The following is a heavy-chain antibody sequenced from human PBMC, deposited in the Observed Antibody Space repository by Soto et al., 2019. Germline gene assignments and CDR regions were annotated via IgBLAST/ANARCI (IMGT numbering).Heavy chain of an antibody. CDR1: GFTFSSYA. CDR2: ISATGGST. Sequence: PGWSLRLSCAVSGFTFSSYAMSWVRQAPGKGLEWVSGISATGGSTYFADSVRGRFTVSRDNSKNTLFLQMNSLRAEDTAVYYCASQGGASHINYYYYYALDVWGQGTTVTVS. D-gene: IGHD2-2*01. V-gene: IGHV3-23*01. CDR3: ASQGGASHINYYYYYALDV. J-gene: IGHJ6*02.